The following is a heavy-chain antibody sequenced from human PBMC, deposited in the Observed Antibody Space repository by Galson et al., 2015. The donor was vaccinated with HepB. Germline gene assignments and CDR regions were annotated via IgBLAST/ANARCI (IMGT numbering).Heavy chain of an antibody. D-gene: IGHD1/OR15-1a*01. Sequence: CKASGYTFTSYAMHWVRQAPGQRLEWMGWINAGNGNTKYSQKFQGRVTITRDTSTSTVYMELSSLRSEDTAVYYCARTNKATPTTYYFDYWGQGTLVTVSS. CDR1: GYTFTSYA. CDR2: INAGNGNT. J-gene: IGHJ4*02. V-gene: IGHV1-3*01. CDR3: ARTNKATPTTYYFDY.